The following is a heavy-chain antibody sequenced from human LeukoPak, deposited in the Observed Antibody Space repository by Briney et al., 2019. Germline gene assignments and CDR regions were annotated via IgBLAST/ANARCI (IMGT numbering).Heavy chain of an antibody. D-gene: IGHD6-13*01. Sequence: SETLSLTCAVYGGSFSGYYWSWIRQPPGKGLEWIGEINHSGSTNYNPSLKSRVTISVDTSKNQFSLKLSSVTAADTAVYYCARDRYSSSWFDYWGQGTLVTVSS. J-gene: IGHJ4*02. CDR2: INHSGST. V-gene: IGHV4-34*01. CDR3: ARDRYSSSWFDY. CDR1: GGSFSGYY.